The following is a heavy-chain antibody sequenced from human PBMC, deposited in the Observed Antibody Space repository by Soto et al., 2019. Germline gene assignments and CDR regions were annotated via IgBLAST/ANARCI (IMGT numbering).Heavy chain of an antibody. D-gene: IGHD6-13*01. Sequence: HLQLQESCPGLVKPSETLSLTCTVSGGSINTYRYYWGRVRQSPVKGLEWLGSVYYSGITYYNPSLKSRDTKSRDTSQTQLSLQLHSVTATGTAVYYCAKHKRVSPIKLNSWGQGILVTVSS. V-gene: IGHV4-39*01. J-gene: IGHJ4*02. CDR2: VYYSGIT. CDR1: GGSINTYRYY. CDR3: AKHKRVSPIKLNS.